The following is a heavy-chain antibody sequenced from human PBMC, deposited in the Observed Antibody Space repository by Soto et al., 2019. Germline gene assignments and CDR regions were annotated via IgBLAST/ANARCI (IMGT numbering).Heavy chain of an antibody. D-gene: IGHD1-26*01. CDR3: ARDLDRRSYYKPYFDY. V-gene: IGHV1-24*01. Sequence: ASVKVSCKVSGYTLTELSMHWVRQAPGKGLEWMGGFDPEDGETIYAQKFQGRVTMTEDTSTDTAYMELSSLRSEDTAVYYCARDLDRRSYYKPYFDYWGQGTLVTVSS. J-gene: IGHJ4*02. CDR1: GYTLTELS. CDR2: FDPEDGET.